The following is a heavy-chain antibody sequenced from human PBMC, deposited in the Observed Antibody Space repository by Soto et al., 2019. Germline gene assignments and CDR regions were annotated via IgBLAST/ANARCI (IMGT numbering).Heavy chain of an antibody. CDR2: LYNDERT. Sequence: PSETLSLTCTVSGGSISNHYWNWIRQPAGQGLEWLGRLYNDERTNYNPSLKSRLTMSMDTSKNQFSLKLTSVTAADSAVYFCAREPLAHSYFDFWGQGILVTVSS. J-gene: IGHJ4*02. CDR3: AREPLAHSYFDF. V-gene: IGHV4-4*07. CDR1: GGSISNHY.